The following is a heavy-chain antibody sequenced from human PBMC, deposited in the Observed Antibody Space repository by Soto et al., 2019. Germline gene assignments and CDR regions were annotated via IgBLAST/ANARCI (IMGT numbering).Heavy chain of an antibody. CDR3: ARGITYYDILTASYFGGEYFDF. D-gene: IGHD3-9*01. Sequence: QVQLVQSGAEVKKPGASVKVSCKASEYTFTNYDINWVRQAPGQGLEWMGWMNPNTGNTGYAQKVKDRVTMTRNTSISTAFMELTSLRSEDTAVYYCARGITYYDILTASYFGGEYFDFWGQGTLVTVSS. V-gene: IGHV1-8*01. J-gene: IGHJ4*02. CDR1: EYTFTNYD. CDR2: MNPNTGNT.